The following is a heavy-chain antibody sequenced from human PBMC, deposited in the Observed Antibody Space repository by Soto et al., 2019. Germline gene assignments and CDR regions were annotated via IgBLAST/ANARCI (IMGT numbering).Heavy chain of an antibody. CDR1: GYTFSRHW. CDR2: ISPDGTIT. Sequence: VQLVESGGGLVQPGGSLRLSCAASGYTFSRHWIHWVRQAPGQGLVGVSRISPDGTITDYADSVRGRFTISRDNAKNTLYLQMDSLRADDTAVYYCARPRSMSSSGFDIWGQGTMVTVSS. D-gene: IGHD6-6*01. V-gene: IGHV3-74*01. CDR3: ARPRSMSSSGFDI. J-gene: IGHJ3*02.